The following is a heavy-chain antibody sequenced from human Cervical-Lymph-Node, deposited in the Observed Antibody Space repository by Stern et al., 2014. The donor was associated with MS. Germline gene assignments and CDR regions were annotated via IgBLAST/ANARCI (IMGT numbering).Heavy chain of an antibody. Sequence: EVQLVESGGGLVQPGRSLRLSCAASGFTFDDYAMHWVRRAPGKGLEWVSSISWSGDRIGYTSSVQGRFTISRDNAKNSLYLQMSSLRPEDTAFYYCAKDHASGSYNEWDWFDSWGQGTLATVSS. D-gene: IGHD3-10*01. CDR1: GFTFDDYA. CDR2: ISWSGDRI. CDR3: AKDHASGSYNEWDWFDS. V-gene: IGHV3-9*01. J-gene: IGHJ5*01.